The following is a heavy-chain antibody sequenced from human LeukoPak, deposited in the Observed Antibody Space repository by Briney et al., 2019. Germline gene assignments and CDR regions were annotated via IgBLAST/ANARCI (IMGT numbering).Heavy chain of an antibody. J-gene: IGHJ4*02. D-gene: IGHD1-1*01. CDR3: ARSATINWNDGVDY. Sequence: GASVKVSCKASGYTFTSYAMNWVRQAPGQGLEWMGWINTNTGNPTYAQGSTGRFVFSLDTSVSTAYLQISSLKAEDTAVYYCARSATINWNDGVDYWGQGTLVTVSS. V-gene: IGHV7-4-1*02. CDR2: INTNTGNP. CDR1: GYTFTSYA.